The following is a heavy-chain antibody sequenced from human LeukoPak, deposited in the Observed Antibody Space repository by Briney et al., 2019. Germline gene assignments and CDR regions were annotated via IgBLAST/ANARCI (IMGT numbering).Heavy chain of an antibody. Sequence: GGSLRLSCAASGFTFNTYAMSWVRQAPGKGLEWVSGITGSGGGTYYADSVKGRFTISRDNSKNTLYLQVNSLRAEDTAVYYCAKDGITMLVVASDWGQGTLVTVSS. CDR1: GFTFNTYA. D-gene: IGHD3-10*02. V-gene: IGHV3-23*01. J-gene: IGHJ4*02. CDR3: AKDGITMLVVASD. CDR2: ITGSGGGT.